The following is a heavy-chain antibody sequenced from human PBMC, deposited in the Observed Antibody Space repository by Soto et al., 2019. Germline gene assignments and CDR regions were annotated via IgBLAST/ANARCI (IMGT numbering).Heavy chain of an antibody. V-gene: IGHV4-39*01. Sequence: PSETLSLTCTVSGGSISSSSYYWGWIRQPPGKGLEWIGSIYYSGSTYYNPSLKSRVTISVDTSKNQFSLKLSSVTAADTAVYYCARPLLGARYYYYMDVWGKGTTVTVSS. D-gene: IGHD3-16*01. CDR2: IYYSGST. J-gene: IGHJ6*03. CDR1: GGSISSSSYY. CDR3: ARPLLGARYYYYMDV.